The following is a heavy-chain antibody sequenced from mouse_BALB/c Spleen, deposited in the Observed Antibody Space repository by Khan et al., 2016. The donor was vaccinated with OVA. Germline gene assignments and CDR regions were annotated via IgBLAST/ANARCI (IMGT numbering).Heavy chain of an antibody. V-gene: IGHV3-2*02. CDR1: CYSITSGYG. CDR3: ARTARIKY. Sequence: EVELVESGPGLVKPSQSLSLTCTVTCYSITSGYGWNWIRQFPGNKLEWMGYISYCGSTNYNPALKSRISITRDTSKNQFFLQLNSVTTEDTATYYCARTARIKYWGQGTTLTVSS. J-gene: IGHJ2*01. CDR2: ISYCGST. D-gene: IGHD1-2*01.